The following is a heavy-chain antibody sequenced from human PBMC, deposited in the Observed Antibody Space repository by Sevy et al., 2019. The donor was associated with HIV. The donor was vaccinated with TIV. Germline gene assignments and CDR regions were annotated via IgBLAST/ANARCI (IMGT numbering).Heavy chain of an antibody. J-gene: IGHJ5*02. Sequence: GGSLRLSCAASEFTVNSDYMSWVRQAPGKGLEWVSVVYSGGTTYYVDSVKGRFTISRDNSKNILYLQMNSLRAEDTAVYYCARHISFGELGSWFDPWGQGTLVTVSS. CDR1: EFTVNSDY. CDR3: ARHISFGELGSWFDP. V-gene: IGHV3-53*01. CDR2: VYSGGTT. D-gene: IGHD3-10*01.